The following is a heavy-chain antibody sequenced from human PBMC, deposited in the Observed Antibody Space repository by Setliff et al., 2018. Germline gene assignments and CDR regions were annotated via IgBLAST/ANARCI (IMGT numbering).Heavy chain of an antibody. CDR2: IYSDGSA. J-gene: IGHJ4*02. V-gene: IGHV4-4*07. D-gene: IGHD3-3*01. Sequence: PSETLSLTCSVSGGIIYDHWWTWIRQPAGAGLEWIGRIYSDGSADYNPSLRSRVTISVDKSKDQFFLKLTSMTAADTALYFCARERQGGFLEWAPFDSWGQGTVVTVSS. CDR1: GGIIYDHW. CDR3: ARERQGGFLEWAPFDS.